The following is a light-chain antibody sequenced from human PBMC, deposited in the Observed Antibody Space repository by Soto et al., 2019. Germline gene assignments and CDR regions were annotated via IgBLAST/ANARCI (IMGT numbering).Light chain of an antibody. J-gene: IGLJ1*01. V-gene: IGLV2-14*01. CDR3: SSYSTTSTLV. Sequence: QSALTQPASVSGSPGQSVTISCTGASSDVGGNDYVSWYQQHPGKAPKLILYEVNNRPSGVSNHLSGSKSGNTASLIISGLQADDEADYYCSSYSTTSTLVFGSGTKLTVL. CDR2: EVN. CDR1: SSDVGGNDY.